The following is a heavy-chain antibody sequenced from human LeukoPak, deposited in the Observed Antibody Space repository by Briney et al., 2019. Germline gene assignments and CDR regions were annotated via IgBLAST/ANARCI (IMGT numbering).Heavy chain of an antibody. J-gene: IGHJ4*02. V-gene: IGHV3-66*01. Sequence: GGSLRLSCAASGFSFSSYSMSWVRQTPGKGLEWVSVIYSGGSTYYADSVKGRFTISRDNSKNTLYLQMNSLRAEDTAVYYCARDLLEWYFDYWGQGTLVTVSS. D-gene: IGHD3-3*01. CDR1: GFSFSSYS. CDR2: IYSGGST. CDR3: ARDLLEWYFDY.